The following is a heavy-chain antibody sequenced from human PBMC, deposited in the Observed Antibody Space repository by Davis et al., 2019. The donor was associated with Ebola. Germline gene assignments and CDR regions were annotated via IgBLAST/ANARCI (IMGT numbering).Heavy chain of an antibody. CDR3: ATRYYDFWSGYHYYYNGMDV. CDR1: GGSFSGYY. D-gene: IGHD3-3*01. J-gene: IGHJ6*02. Sequence: SETLSLTCAVYGGSFSGYYWSWIRQLPGKGLEWIGEINHSGSTNYNPSLKSRVTISVDTPKNQFSLKLSSVTAADTAVYYCATRYYDFWSGYHYYYNGMDVWGQGTTVTVSS. CDR2: INHSGST. V-gene: IGHV4-34*01.